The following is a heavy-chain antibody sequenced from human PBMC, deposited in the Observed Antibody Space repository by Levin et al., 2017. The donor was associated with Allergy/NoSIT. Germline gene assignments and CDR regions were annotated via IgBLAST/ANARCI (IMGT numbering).Heavy chain of an antibody. V-gene: IGHV3-48*01. CDR1: GFTFSSYS. CDR2: ISSSSSTI. Sequence: GGSLRLSCAASGFTFSSYSMNWVRQAPGKGLEWVSYISSSSSTIYYADSVKGRFTISRDNAKNSLYLQMNSLRAEDTAVYYCARDALTASPYYDILTGYQYYFDYWGQGTLVTVSS. J-gene: IGHJ4*02. D-gene: IGHD3-9*01. CDR3: ARDALTASPYYDILTGYQYYFDY.